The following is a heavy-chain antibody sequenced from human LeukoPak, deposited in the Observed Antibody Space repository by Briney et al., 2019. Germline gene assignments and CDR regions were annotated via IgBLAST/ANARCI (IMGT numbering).Heavy chain of an antibody. CDR3: ASSLELREFDY. CDR1: GGSVSSGSYY. CDR2: IYYSGST. J-gene: IGHJ4*02. Sequence: SETLSLTCPVSGGSVSSGSYYWSWIRQPPGKGLEWIGYIYYSGSTNYNPSLKSRVTISVDTSKNQFSLKLSSVTAADTAVYYCASSLELREFDYWGQGTLVTVSS. D-gene: IGHD1-7*01. V-gene: IGHV4-61*01.